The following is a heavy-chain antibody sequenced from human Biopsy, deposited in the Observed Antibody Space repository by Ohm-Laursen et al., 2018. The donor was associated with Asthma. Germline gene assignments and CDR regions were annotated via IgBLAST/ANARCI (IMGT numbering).Heavy chain of an antibody. Sequence: SLRFSCAASGFTFDEYTMHWVRQAPGKGLEWVSGISWNSATIGYADSVEGRFTISRDNAKNSVFLHMDSLRPEDTAFYYCAKVRSDWVITESFDYWGQGVLVTVSS. CDR2: ISWNSATI. CDR3: AKVRSDWVITESFDY. V-gene: IGHV3-9*01. J-gene: IGHJ4*02. CDR1: GFTFDEYT. D-gene: IGHD3-22*01.